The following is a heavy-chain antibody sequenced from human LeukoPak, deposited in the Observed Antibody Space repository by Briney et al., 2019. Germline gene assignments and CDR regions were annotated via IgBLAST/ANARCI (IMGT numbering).Heavy chain of an antibody. Sequence: ASVKVSCKASGYTFTGYYMHWVRQAPGQGLEWMGRINPNSGGTNYAQKFQGRVTMTRDTSISTAYMELSRLRSADTAVYYCARVFSKGIAVAGTQRGLGYWGQGTLVTVSS. CDR3: ARVFSKGIAVAGTQRGLGY. J-gene: IGHJ4*02. CDR1: GYTFTGYY. D-gene: IGHD6-19*01. V-gene: IGHV1-2*06. CDR2: INPNSGGT.